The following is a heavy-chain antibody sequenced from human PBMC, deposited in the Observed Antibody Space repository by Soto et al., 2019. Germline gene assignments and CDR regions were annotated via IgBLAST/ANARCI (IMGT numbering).Heavy chain of an antibody. Sequence: SEPLSLTCSVSGDSISTVDYFWAWIRQPPGQALEYIGYIYKSTTTYYNPSFESRVAISLDTSKSQFSLTVTSVTAADTAVYFCARGRYCLTGRCFPNWFDSWGQGTLVTVSS. V-gene: IGHV4-30-4*01. D-gene: IGHD2-15*01. CDR3: ARGRYCLTGRCFPNWFDS. J-gene: IGHJ5*01. CDR2: IYKSTTT. CDR1: GDSISTVDYF.